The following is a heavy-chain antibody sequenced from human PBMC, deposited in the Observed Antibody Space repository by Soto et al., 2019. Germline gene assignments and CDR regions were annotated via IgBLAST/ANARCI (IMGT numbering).Heavy chain of an antibody. Sequence: GESLKISCKGSGYSFTSYWIGWVRQMPGKGLEWMGIIYPGDSDTRYSPSFQGQVTISADKSISTAYLQWSSLKASDTAMYYCARLTKNRGYYYDSSGLFDYWGQGILVTVSS. CDR3: ARLTKNRGYYYDSSGLFDY. J-gene: IGHJ4*02. V-gene: IGHV5-51*01. CDR1: GYSFTSYW. CDR2: IYPGDSDT. D-gene: IGHD3-22*01.